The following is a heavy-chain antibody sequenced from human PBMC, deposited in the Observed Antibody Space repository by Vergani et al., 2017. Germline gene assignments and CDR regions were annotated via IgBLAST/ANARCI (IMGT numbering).Heavy chain of an antibody. D-gene: IGHD6-13*01. J-gene: IGHJ5*02. CDR3: ARSSPGIAAAGVFDP. Sequence: QVQLVQSGAEVKKPGASVKVSCKASGYTFTSYYMHWVRQAPGQGLEWMEIINPRGGSTSYAQTFQGRVTMTRDMSTSTVYMEVSSLRSEDTAVYYCARSSPGIAAAGVFDPWGQGTLVTVSS. CDR1: GYTFTSYY. V-gene: IGHV1-46*01. CDR2: INPRGGST.